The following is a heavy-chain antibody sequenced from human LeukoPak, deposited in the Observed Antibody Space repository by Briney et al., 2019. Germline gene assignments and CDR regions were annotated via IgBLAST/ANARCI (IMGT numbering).Heavy chain of an antibody. V-gene: IGHV4-34*01. CDR1: GGSFSGYY. D-gene: IGHD6-13*01. J-gene: IGHJ4*02. CDR3: ARGSSWYQLDY. Sequence: WETLSLTCDVYGGSFSGYYWSWIRQPPGKGLEWIGEINHSGSTNYNPSVQSRVTISVDTSKNQFCLVLSSVTAADTAVYYCARGSSWYQLDYCGQGTLVTVSS. CDR2: INHSGST.